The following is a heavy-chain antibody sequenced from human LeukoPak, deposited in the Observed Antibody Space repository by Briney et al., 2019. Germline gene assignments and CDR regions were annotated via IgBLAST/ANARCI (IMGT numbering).Heavy chain of an antibody. Sequence: ETLSLTCTVSGGSISSYYWSWIRQPPGKGLEWIGYIYYSGSTNYNPSLKSRVTISVDTSKNQFSLKLSSVTAADTAVYYCARTAIVVVPAATRDTWFEGGYNWFDPWGQGTLVTVSS. D-gene: IGHD2-2*01. V-gene: IGHV4-59*01. CDR2: IYYSGST. CDR1: GGSISSYY. CDR3: ARTAIVVVPAATRDTWFEGGYNWFDP. J-gene: IGHJ5*02.